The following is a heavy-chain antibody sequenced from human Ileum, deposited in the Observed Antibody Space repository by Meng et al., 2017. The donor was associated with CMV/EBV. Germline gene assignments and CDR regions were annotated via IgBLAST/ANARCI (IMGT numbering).Heavy chain of an antibody. CDR1: GFTFSSYS. J-gene: IGHJ6*02. CDR3: AKTQADSPLYYYGMDV. V-gene: IGHV3-23*01. Sequence: GGPLRLSCAASGFTFSSYSMSWVRQAPGKGLEWVSAISGSGGSTYYADSVKGRFTISRDNSKNTLYLQMNSLRAEDTAVYYCAKTQADSPLYYYGMDVWGQGTTVTVSS. D-gene: IGHD3-22*01. CDR2: ISGSGGST.